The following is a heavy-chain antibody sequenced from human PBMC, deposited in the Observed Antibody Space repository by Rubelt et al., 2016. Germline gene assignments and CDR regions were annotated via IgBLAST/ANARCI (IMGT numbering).Heavy chain of an antibody. CDR2: IYYSGST. CDR3: ARHATIAVAVDY. J-gene: IGHJ4*02. CDR1: GGSISSGGYY. D-gene: IGHD6-19*01. V-gene: IGHV4-31*03. Sequence: QVQLQESGPGLVKPSQTLSLTCTVSGGSISSGGYYWSWIRQHPGKGLEWIGYIYYSGSTNYNPSLKSRVTRSVDTSKNQFSLKLSSVTAADTAVYYCARHATIAVAVDYWGQGTLVTVSS.